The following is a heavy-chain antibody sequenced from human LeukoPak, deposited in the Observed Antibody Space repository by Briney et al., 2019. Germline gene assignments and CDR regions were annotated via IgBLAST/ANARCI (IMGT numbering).Heavy chain of an antibody. D-gene: IGHD1-26*01. CDR1: GGSIGSTFYC. CDR3: ARDTHPIVYSGSYH. V-gene: IGHV4-39*07. Sequence: TSETLSLTCTVSGGSIGSTFYCWGWIRQPPGKGLEWIGTICYTGNTYYNPSLKSRVTISVDTSKNQFSLKLSSVTAADTAVYYCARDTHPIVYSGSYHWGQGTLVTVSS. CDR2: ICYTGNT. J-gene: IGHJ5*02.